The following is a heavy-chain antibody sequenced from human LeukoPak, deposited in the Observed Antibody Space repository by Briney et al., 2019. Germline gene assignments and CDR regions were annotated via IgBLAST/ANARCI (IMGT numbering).Heavy chain of an antibody. CDR1: GYTFTGYY. D-gene: IGHD3-10*01. CDR3: ARDAPMVRGVMGY. Sequence: ASVKVSCKASGYTFTGYYMHWVRQAPGQGLEWMGWINPNSGGTNYAQKFQGRVTMTRDTSISTAYMELSSLRSEDTAVYYCARDAPMVRGVMGYWGQGTLVTVSS. CDR2: INPNSGGT. J-gene: IGHJ4*02. V-gene: IGHV1-2*02.